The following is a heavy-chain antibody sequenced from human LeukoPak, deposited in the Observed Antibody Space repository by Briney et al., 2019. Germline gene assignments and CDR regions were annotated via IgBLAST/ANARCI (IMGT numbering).Heavy chain of an antibody. CDR2: IKQDGSEK. J-gene: IGHJ4*02. D-gene: IGHD3-10*01. CDR1: GFTLSSYW. V-gene: IGHV3-7*05. Sequence: RGSLRLSCAAPGFTLSSYWMSWVRQAPGKGLEWVANIKQDGSEKYYVDSVKGRFTISRDNAKNSLYLQMNSLRAEDTAVYYCAREALGWFGELLAPPDYWGQGTLVTVSS. CDR3: AREALGWFGELLAPPDY.